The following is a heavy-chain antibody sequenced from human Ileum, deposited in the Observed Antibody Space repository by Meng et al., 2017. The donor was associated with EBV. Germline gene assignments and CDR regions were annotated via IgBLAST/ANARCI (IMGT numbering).Heavy chain of an antibody. V-gene: IGHV4-61*08. Sequence: HVALRRSGPGLCTPAAHLSLTCPVSACSISSRVAYGGWIRQPPWTGLEWIGYIYYSGTTNYNPSLESRVTISVDTSKNQFSLKLRSVAASDTAVYYCARGWDTAMDSGWGQGTLVTVSS. CDR1: ACSISSRVAY. J-gene: IGHJ4*02. D-gene: IGHD5-18*01. CDR2: IYYSGTT. CDR3: ARGWDTAMDSG.